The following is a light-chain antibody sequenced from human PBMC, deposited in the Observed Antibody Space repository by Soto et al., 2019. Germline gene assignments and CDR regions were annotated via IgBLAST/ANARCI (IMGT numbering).Light chain of an antibody. V-gene: IGKV1-5*03. CDR2: KAS. CDR1: QTTSGW. Sequence: DIQMTQSPSTLSASVGDRVTITCRASQTTSGWLAWYQQKPGKAPKLLIYKASILESGVPSRFSGSRSGTEFTLTISTLQPDDFATYYCQQCDTYPLTFGGGNKVEI. CDR3: QQCDTYPLT. J-gene: IGKJ4*01.